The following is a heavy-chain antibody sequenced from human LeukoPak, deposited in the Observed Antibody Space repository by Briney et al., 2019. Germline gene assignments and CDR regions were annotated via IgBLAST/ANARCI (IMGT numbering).Heavy chain of an antibody. D-gene: IGHD2-2*03. CDR2: IYYSGST. J-gene: IGHJ3*02. V-gene: IGHV4-59*01. CDR3: ARDRGYCTSTSCYRADAFDI. Sequence: SETLSLTCTVSGGSISSYYWSWIRQPPVKGLEWIGYIYYSGSTNYNPSLKSRVTISVDTSKNQFSLKLSSVTAADTAVYYCARDRGYCTSTSCYRADAFDIWGQGTMVTVSS. CDR1: GGSISSYY.